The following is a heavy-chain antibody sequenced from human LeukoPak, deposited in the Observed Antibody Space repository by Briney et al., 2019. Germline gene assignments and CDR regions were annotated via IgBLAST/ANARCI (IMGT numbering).Heavy chain of an antibody. V-gene: IGHV1-46*01. CDR1: GYTFTSYY. Sequence: ASVKVSCTASGYTFTSYYMHWVRQAPGQGLEWMGIINPSGGSTSYAQKFQGRVTMTRDTSTSTVYMELSSLRSEDTAVYYCARAYGDYGFPYYFDYWGQGTLVTVSS. CDR2: INPSGGST. J-gene: IGHJ4*02. D-gene: IGHD4-17*01. CDR3: ARAYGDYGFPYYFDY.